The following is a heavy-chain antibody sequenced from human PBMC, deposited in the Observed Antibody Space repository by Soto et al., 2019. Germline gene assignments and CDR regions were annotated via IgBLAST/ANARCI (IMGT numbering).Heavy chain of an antibody. J-gene: IGHJ6*02. CDR3: ARHGWVGVTNGIYGRDV. CDR2: INPSDSYT. V-gene: IGHV5-10-1*01. CDR1: GYSFTTYL. Sequence: GESLHISCQASGYSFTTYLITGVRQMPGTGLEWMRRINPSDSYTNDSPSFQGHVTTSAVKSISTAYLQWSSLKASDTAMYYCARHGWVGVTNGIYGRDVWGQGTTVTV. D-gene: IGHD1-26*01.